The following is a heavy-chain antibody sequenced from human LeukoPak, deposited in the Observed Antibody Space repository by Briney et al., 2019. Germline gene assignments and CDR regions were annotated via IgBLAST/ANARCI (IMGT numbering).Heavy chain of an antibody. CDR1: GFTFSRSD. Sequence: GGSLRLSCEASGFTFSRSDMIWVRQAPGKGLEWVAVIWYDGSNKYYADSVKGRFTISRDNSKNTLYLQMNSLRAEDTAVYYCARQKSTVLRYWGQGTTVTVSS. CDR3: ARQKSTVLRY. J-gene: IGHJ6*02. D-gene: IGHD3-9*01. V-gene: IGHV3-33*07. CDR2: IWYDGSNK.